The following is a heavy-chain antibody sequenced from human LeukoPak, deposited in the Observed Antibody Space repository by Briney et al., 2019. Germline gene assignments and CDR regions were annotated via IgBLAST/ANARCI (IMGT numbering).Heavy chain of an antibody. Sequence: GGSLRLSCAASGFTFSSYAMSWVRQAPGKGLEWVSAISGSGGSTYYADSVKGRFTISRDNSENTLYLQMNSLRAEDTAVYYCAKLPVLTGDYFGYWGQGTLVTVSS. V-gene: IGHV3-23*01. CDR3: AKLPVLTGDYFGY. D-gene: IGHD2-8*02. CDR1: GFTFSSYA. J-gene: IGHJ4*02. CDR2: ISGSGGST.